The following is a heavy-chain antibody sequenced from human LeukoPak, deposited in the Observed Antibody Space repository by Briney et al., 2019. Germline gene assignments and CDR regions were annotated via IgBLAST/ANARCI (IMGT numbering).Heavy chain of an antibody. V-gene: IGHV4-61*02. CDR1: GGSISSGSYY. J-gene: IGHJ4*02. CDR2: IYTSGST. D-gene: IGHD5-12*01. CDR3: AREIIVATTPTSFDY. Sequence: PSQTLSLTCTVSGGSISSGSYYWSWIRQPAGKGLEWIGRIYTSGSTNYNPSLKSRVTISVDTSKNQLSLKLSSVTAADTAVYYCAREIIVATTPTSFDYWGQGTLVTVSS.